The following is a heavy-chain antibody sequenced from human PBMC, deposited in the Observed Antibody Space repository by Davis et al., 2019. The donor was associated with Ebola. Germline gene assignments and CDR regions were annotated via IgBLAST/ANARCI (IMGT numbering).Heavy chain of an antibody. CDR1: GFTFSSYD. J-gene: IGHJ3*02. D-gene: IGHD6-13*01. CDR3: ARTRAAAGLDAFDI. V-gene: IGHV3-13*01. CDR2: IGTAGDT. Sequence: GESLKISCAASGFTFSSYDMHWVRQATGKGLEWVSAIGTAGDTYYPGSVKGRFTISRENAKNSLYLQMNSLRAGDTAVYYCARTRAAAGLDAFDIWGQGTMVTVSS.